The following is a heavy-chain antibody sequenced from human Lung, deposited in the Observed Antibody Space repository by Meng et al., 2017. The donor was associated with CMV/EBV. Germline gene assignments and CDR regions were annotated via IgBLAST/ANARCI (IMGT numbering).Heavy chain of an antibody. Sequence: SETLSLTCAVYGGSFSGYYWSWIRQPPGKGLEWIGEINHSGSTNYNPSLKSRVTISVDTSKNQFSLKLSSVTAADTAVYYCARRLRFLEWLLYLGWFDLWGQGTXVTVSS. CDR2: INHSGST. D-gene: IGHD3-3*01. CDR3: ARRLRFLEWLLYLGWFDL. CDR1: GGSFSGYY. J-gene: IGHJ5*02. V-gene: IGHV4-34*01.